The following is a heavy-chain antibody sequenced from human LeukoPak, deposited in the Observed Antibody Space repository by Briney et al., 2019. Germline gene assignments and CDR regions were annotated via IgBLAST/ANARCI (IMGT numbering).Heavy chain of an antibody. Sequence: GGSLRLSCAASGFTFSSYGMHWVRQAPGQGLDWVAFIRYDGSNKSYADPVTGGFTISRENSKNTLYLQMNSLRATDTAAYYCAKGVARSSTGGAAFEYWGQGTLVTVSS. J-gene: IGHJ4*02. CDR3: AKGVARSSTGGAAFEY. V-gene: IGHV3-30*02. CDR1: GFTFSSYG. CDR2: IRYDGSNK. D-gene: IGHD2-2*01.